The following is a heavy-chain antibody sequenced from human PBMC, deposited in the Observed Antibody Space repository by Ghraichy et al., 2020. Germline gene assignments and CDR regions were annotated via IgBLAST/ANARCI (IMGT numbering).Heavy chain of an antibody. CDR2: ISSNGGST. D-gene: IGHD6-13*01. V-gene: IGHV3-64D*06. J-gene: IGHJ2*01. CDR3: VKDLRGSSSRYWYFDL. CDR1: GFTFSSYA. Sequence: GSLRLSCSASGFTFSSYAMHWVRQAPGKGLEYVSAISSNGGSTYYADSVKGRFTISRDNSKNTLYLQMSSLRAEDTAVYYCVKDLRGSSSRYWYFDLWGRGTLVTVSS.